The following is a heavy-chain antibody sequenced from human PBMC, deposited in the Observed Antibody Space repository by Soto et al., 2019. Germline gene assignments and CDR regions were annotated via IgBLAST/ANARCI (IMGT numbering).Heavy chain of an antibody. Sequence: GESLKISCKGSGYSFTSYWIGWVRQMPGKGLEWMGIIYPGDSDTRYSPSFQGQVTISADKSISTAYLQWSGLKASDTAMYYCAGGGVRGVITRTRDYYSMDVWGKGTTVTVSS. J-gene: IGHJ6*04. CDR3: AGGGVRGVITRTRDYYSMDV. CDR2: IYPGDSDT. CDR1: GYSFTSYW. V-gene: IGHV5-51*01. D-gene: IGHD3-10*01.